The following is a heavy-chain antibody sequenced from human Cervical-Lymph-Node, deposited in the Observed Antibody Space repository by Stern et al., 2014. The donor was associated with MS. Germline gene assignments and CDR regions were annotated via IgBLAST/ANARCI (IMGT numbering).Heavy chain of an antibody. D-gene: IGHD6-19*01. CDR2: INPDGTSA. V-gene: IGHV3-74*01. Sequence: EVQLVESGGGLVQPGESLRVSCEASAFIFSNYWMHWVRQVPGKGLVWVSHINPDGTSALYADSVKGRFITTRDNARNTLYLQVNSLRAEDTAFYYCARGMTSGAYHWGQGTLVTVSS. CDR3: ARGMTSGAYH. CDR1: AFIFSNYW. J-gene: IGHJ4*02.